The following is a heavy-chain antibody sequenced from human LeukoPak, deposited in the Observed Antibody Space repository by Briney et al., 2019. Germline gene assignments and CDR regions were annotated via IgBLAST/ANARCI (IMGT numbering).Heavy chain of an antibody. Sequence: GGSLRLSCAASGFTFSSYAMSWVRQAPGKGLEWVSAITGSGGSTYYADSVKGRFTISRDNSKNTLYLQMDSLRADDTAVYYCAKSAPLPQQWLPRHWGQGTLVTVSS. CDR1: GFTFSSYA. V-gene: IGHV3-23*01. D-gene: IGHD6-19*01. CDR2: ITGSGGST. CDR3: AKSAPLPQQWLPRH. J-gene: IGHJ4*02.